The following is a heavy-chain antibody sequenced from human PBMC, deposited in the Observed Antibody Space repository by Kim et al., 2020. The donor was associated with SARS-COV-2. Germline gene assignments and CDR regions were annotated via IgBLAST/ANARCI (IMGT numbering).Heavy chain of an antibody. J-gene: IGHJ4*02. D-gene: IGHD6-6*01. V-gene: IGHV4-4*07. Sequence: SETLSLTCTVSGGSITNYYWSWIRQPAGKGLEWIGRIHSSGYTDYNPSLKSRVTMSVDTSKNQFSLKMWSLTAADTALFYCARGPGHLVPPDYWGQGILV. CDR3: ARGPGHLVPPDY. CDR1: GGSITNYY. CDR2: IHSSGYT.